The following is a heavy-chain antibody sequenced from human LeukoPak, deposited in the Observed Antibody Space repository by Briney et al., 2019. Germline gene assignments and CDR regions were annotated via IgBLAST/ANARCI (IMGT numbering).Heavy chain of an antibody. V-gene: IGHV3-23*01. D-gene: IGHD6-13*01. Sequence: GGSLRLSCSASGFTFTTYGMNWVRQAPGKGLEWVSGIGGSGTRTYYADSVKGRFTISRDNSKNTLYLQMNSLRADDTAVYYCAKDLMPRRRESWTPIPAAGPQPPEYWGQGTLVTVSS. CDR1: GFTFTTYG. CDR2: IGGSGTRT. CDR3: AKDLMPRRRESWTPIPAAGPQPPEY. J-gene: IGHJ4*02.